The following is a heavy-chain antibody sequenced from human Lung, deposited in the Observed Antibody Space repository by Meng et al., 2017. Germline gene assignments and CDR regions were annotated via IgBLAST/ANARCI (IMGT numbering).Heavy chain of an antibody. D-gene: IGHD4-11*01. CDR3: ARGPTTMAHDFDY. CDR1: GGAFSDYS. Sequence: QVHLKHWGPGRLQPSETLSLTCVVSGGAFSDYSWSCIRQPPGKGLEWIGEINHSGSTNYNPSLESRATISVDTSQNNLSLKLSSVTAADSAVYYCARGPTTMAHDFDYWGQGTLVTVSS. J-gene: IGHJ4*02. V-gene: IGHV4-34*01. CDR2: INHSGST.